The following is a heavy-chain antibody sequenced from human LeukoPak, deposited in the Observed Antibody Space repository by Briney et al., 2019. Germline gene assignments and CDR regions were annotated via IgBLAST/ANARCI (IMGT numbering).Heavy chain of an antibody. CDR3: ARESYWGSSGKGFDY. Sequence: GGSLRLSCAAFGFTFSECAMTWVRQAPGKGLEWVSYISSPSTNIYYVDSVKGRFTISRDNAKNSLYLQMDSLRDEDTAVYYCARESYWGSSGKGFDYWGRGTLVTVSS. D-gene: IGHD7-27*01. V-gene: IGHV3-48*02. J-gene: IGHJ4*02. CDR2: ISSPSTNI. CDR1: GFTFSECA.